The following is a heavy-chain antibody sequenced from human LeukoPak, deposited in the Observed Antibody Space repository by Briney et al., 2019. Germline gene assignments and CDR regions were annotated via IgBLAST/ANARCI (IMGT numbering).Heavy chain of an antibody. CDR2: ISSSSSYI. J-gene: IGHJ4*02. CDR1: GFTFSSYS. Sequence: GALRLSCAASGFTFSSYSMNWVRQAPGKGLEWVSSISSSSSYIYYADSVKGRFTISRDNAKNSLYLQMNSLRAEDTAVYYCARAEIAAAGYDYWGQGTPVTVSS. D-gene: IGHD6-13*01. V-gene: IGHV3-21*01. CDR3: ARAEIAAAGYDY.